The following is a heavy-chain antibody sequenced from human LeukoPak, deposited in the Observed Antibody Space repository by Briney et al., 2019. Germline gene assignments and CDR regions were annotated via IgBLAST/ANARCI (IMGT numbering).Heavy chain of an antibody. J-gene: IGHJ4*02. CDR1: GGSISGYY. CDR3: ARELGDGYNWEEFDY. CDR2: IYYSGST. D-gene: IGHD5-24*01. V-gene: IGHV4-59*01. Sequence: SETLSLTCTVSGGSISGYYWSWIRQPPGKGLEWIGYIYYSGSTNYNPSLKSRVTISVDTSKNQFSLKLSSVTAADTAVYYCARELGDGYNWEEFDYWGQGTLVTVSS.